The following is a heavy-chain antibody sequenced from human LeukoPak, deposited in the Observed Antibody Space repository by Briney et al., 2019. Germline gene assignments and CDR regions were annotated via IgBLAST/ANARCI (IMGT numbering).Heavy chain of an antibody. Sequence: SETLSLTCTVSGGSISSYLWSWIRQPPGKGLEWIGYIYYSGSTNYNPSLKSRVTMSVDTSKNQFSLKLSSVTAADTAVYYCARIDRAVAGTIAHWGQGTLVTVSS. CDR3: ARIDRAVAGTIAH. CDR2: IYYSGST. J-gene: IGHJ4*02. CDR1: GGSISSYL. D-gene: IGHD6-19*01. V-gene: IGHV4-59*08.